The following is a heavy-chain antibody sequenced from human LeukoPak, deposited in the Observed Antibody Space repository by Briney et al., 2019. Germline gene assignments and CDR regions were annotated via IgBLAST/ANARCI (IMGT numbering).Heavy chain of an antibody. CDR1: GGSFSGYY. Sequence: SETLSLTCAVYGGSFSGYYWSWIRQPPGKGLEWVGEINHSGSTNYNPSLKSRVTISVDTSKNQFSLKLSSVTAADTAVYYCARGGPRYCSGGSCYFGYWGQGTLVTVSS. CDR2: INHSGST. D-gene: IGHD2-15*01. CDR3: ARGGPRYCSGGSCYFGY. J-gene: IGHJ4*02. V-gene: IGHV4-34*01.